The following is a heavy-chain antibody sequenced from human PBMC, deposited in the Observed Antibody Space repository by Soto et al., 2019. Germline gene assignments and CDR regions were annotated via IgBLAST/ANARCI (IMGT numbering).Heavy chain of an antibody. CDR2: INPSGGST. CDR3: ARLIAVDGTGPYFDY. Sequence: ASVKVSCKASGYTFTSYYMHWVRQAPGQGLEWMGIINPSGGSTSYAQKFQGRVTMTRDTSTSTVYMELSSLRSEDTAVYYCARLIAVDGTGPYFDYWGQGTLVTVSS. CDR1: GYTFTSYY. V-gene: IGHV1-46*01. D-gene: IGHD6-19*01. J-gene: IGHJ4*02.